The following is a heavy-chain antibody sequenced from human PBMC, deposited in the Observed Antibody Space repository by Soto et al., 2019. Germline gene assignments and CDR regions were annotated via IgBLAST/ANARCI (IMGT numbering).Heavy chain of an antibody. CDR1: GFSLNDAGVG. V-gene: IGHV2-26*01. Sequence: ATLKESGPVLVKPTETLTLTCSVSGFSLNDAGVGVAWIRQTPGKALEWLALISSIDAKSYNPSLKSRLSLLRHTSNCLVVLTVTNVSPEGTALYFCARAENLCGSHDWLEPWGRGALVTVSA. CDR3: ARAENLCGSHDWLEP. J-gene: IGHJ5*02. D-gene: IGHD2-15*01. CDR2: ISSIDAK.